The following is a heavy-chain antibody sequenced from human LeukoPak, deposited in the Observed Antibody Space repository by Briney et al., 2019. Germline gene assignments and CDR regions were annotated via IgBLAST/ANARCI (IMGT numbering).Heavy chain of an antibody. Sequence: GGSLRLSCAASGFTFSTYWMHWVRQAPGKGLEWVAVISYDGSNKYYADSVKGRFTISRDNSKNTLYLQMNSLRAEDTAVYYCANTPHYGDYFDYWGQGTLVTVSS. D-gene: IGHD4-17*01. CDR2: ISYDGSNK. CDR1: GFTFSTYW. CDR3: ANTPHYGDYFDY. V-gene: IGHV3-30*18. J-gene: IGHJ4*02.